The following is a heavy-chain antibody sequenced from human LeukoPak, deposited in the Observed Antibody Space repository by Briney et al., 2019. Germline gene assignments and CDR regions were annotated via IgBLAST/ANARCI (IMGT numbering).Heavy chain of an antibody. D-gene: IGHD3-10*01. J-gene: IGHJ4*02. CDR1: GFTVSSNY. Sequence: GGSLRLSCAASGFTVSSNYMSWVRQAPGKGLEWVSVIYSGGSTYYADSVKGRFTISRDNSKNTLYLQMNSLRAEDTAVYYCARLVRGVSYYFDYWGQGTLVTVSS. CDR3: ARLVRGVSYYFDY. V-gene: IGHV3-66*01. CDR2: IYSGGST.